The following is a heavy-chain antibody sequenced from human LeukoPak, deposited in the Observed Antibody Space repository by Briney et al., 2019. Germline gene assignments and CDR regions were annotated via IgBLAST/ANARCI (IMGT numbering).Heavy chain of an antibody. CDR1: GGSISSSSYY. D-gene: IGHD3-9*01. CDR2: IYYSGST. Sequence: SETLSLTCTVSGGSISSSSYYWGWIRQPPGKGLEWIGSIYYSGSTYYNPSLKSRVTISVDTSKNQFSLKLSSVTAADTAVYYCARTQSAYAYDILTGSDFDYWGQGTLDTVSS. J-gene: IGHJ4*02. CDR3: ARTQSAYAYDILTGSDFDY. V-gene: IGHV4-39*07.